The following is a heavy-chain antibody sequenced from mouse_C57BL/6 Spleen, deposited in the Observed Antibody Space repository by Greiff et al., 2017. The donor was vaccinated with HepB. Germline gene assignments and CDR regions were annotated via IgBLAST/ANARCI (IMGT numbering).Heavy chain of an antibody. CDR2: IRSKSNNYAT. CDR3: VRLYYYGSSYEGYFDV. Sequence: EVKLMESGGGLVQPKGSLKLSCAASGFSFNTYAMNWVRQAPGEGLEWVARIRSKSNNYATYYADSVKDRFTISRDDSESMLYLQMNNLKTEDTAMYYCVRLYYYGSSYEGYFDVWGTGTTVTVSS. J-gene: IGHJ1*03. V-gene: IGHV10-1*01. CDR1: GFSFNTYA. D-gene: IGHD1-1*01.